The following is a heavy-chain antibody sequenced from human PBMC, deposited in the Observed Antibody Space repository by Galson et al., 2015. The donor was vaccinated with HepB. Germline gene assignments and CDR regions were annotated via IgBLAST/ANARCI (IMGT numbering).Heavy chain of an antibody. V-gene: IGHV3-74*01. Sequence: SLRLSCAASGFTFSSYWMHWVRQAPGKGLVWVSRINSDGSSTSYADSVKGRFTISRDNAKNTLYLQMNSLRAEDTAVYYCARGFPNFWSGYSPPYYFDYWGQGTLVTVSS. J-gene: IGHJ4*02. CDR3: ARGFPNFWSGYSPPYYFDY. D-gene: IGHD3-3*01. CDR2: INSDGSST. CDR1: GFTFSSYW.